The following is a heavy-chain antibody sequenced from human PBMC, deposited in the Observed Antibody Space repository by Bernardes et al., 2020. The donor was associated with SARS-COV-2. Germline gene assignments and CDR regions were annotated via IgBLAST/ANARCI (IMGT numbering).Heavy chain of an antibody. CDR1: GFSFNDYA. V-gene: IGHV3-48*02. CDR2: ISSRSSTV. J-gene: IGHJ6*02. Sequence: VGSLIRSCAASGFSFNDYAMNWVRQAPGQGLEWVSYISSRSSTVYYADSVKGRFTISRDNAKNSLYLQMNSLRDEDRAVYYCARSWNGDYSFGMDVWGPGTTVTVSS. D-gene: IGHD1-1*01. CDR3: ARSWNGDYSFGMDV.